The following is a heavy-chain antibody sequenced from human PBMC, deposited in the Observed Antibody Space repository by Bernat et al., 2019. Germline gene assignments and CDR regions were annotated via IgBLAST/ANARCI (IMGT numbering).Heavy chain of an antibody. CDR3: ARALMITFGGVAFDY. V-gene: IGHV1-2*04. Sequence: QVQLVQSGAEVKKPGASVKVSCKASGYTFTGYYMHWVRQAPGQGLEWMGWINPNSGGTNYAQKFQGWVTMTRDTSISTAYMELSRLRSDGTAVYYCARALMITFGGVAFDYWGQGTLVTVSS. CDR1: GYTFTGYY. J-gene: IGHJ4*02. CDR2: INPNSGGT. D-gene: IGHD3-16*01.